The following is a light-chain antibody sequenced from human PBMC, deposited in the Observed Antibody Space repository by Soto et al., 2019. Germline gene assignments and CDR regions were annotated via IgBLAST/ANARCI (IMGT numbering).Light chain of an antibody. Sequence: QSALAQPASVSGSPGQSISISCTGSSSDIGTYNFVSWYQQHPGKAPKLLIFGVTNRPSGISDRFSGSKSGDTASLTISGLQTEDEADYYCSSYTSSNSLAFGTGTKLTVL. CDR2: GVT. V-gene: IGLV2-14*01. CDR3: SSYTSSNSLA. J-gene: IGLJ1*01. CDR1: SSDIGTYNF.